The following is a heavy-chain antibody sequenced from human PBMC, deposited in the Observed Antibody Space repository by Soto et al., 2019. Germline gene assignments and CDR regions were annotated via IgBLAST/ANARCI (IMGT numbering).Heavy chain of an antibody. V-gene: IGHV3-30-3*01. Sequence: QVQLVESGGGVVQPGRSLRLSCAASGFTFSSYAMHWVRQAPGKGLEWVAVISYDRVNKYYADSVKGRFTISRDNSKNTLYLQMNSLRAEDTAVFNCAREGGHCRSTSCRYGLNWFDPWGQGTLVTVSS. CDR3: AREGGHCRSTSCRYGLNWFDP. J-gene: IGHJ5*02. CDR2: ISYDRVNK. CDR1: GFTFSSYA. D-gene: IGHD2-2*01.